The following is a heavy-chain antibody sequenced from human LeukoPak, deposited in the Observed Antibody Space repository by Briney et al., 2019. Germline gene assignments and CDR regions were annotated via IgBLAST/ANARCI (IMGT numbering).Heavy chain of an antibody. V-gene: IGHV3-23*01. CDR2: ISGSGGST. CDR3: ARHRSSSWLDAFDI. CDR1: GFTSSSYA. Sequence: GGSLRLSCAASGFTSSSYAMSWVRQAPGKGLEWVSAISGSGGSTYYADSVKGRFTISRDNAKNSLYLQMNSLRAEDSAVYYCARHRSSSWLDAFDIWGQGTMVTVSS. J-gene: IGHJ3*02. D-gene: IGHD6-6*01.